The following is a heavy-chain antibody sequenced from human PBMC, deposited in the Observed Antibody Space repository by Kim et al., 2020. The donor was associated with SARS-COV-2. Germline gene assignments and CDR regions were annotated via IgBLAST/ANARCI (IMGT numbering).Heavy chain of an antibody. CDR1: AFTFADSA. J-gene: IGHJ6*02. CDR2: ISGDGVST. Sequence: GGSLRLSCAASAFTFADSAMQWVRQVPGKGLEWVSFISGDGVSTYYADSVKGRFTVSRDNNKNSLYLEMNSLRTEDTVFYYCAKDISVSTRWFVARDFGGLDTRVTLPS. V-gene: IGHV3-43*02. D-gene: IGHD3-10*01. CDR3: AKDISVSTRWFVARDF.